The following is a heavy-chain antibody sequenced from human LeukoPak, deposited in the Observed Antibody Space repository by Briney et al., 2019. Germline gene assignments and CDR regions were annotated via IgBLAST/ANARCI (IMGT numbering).Heavy chain of an antibody. CDR2: ISWNSGSI. Sequence: GGSLRLPCAASGFTFSSYGMHWVRQAPGKGLEWVSGISWNSGSIGYADSVKGRFTISRDNAKNSLYLQMNSLRGDDTALYYCAKDRRNDFDYWGQGTLVTVSS. V-gene: IGHV3-9*01. CDR3: AKDRRNDFDY. D-gene: IGHD1-14*01. J-gene: IGHJ4*02. CDR1: GFTFSSYG.